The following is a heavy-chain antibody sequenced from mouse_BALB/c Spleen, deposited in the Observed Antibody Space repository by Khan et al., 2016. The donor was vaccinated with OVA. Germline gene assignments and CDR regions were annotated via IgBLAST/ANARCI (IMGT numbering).Heavy chain of an antibody. CDR3: TRDRIDY. CDR2: INPTSGYT. Sequence: QVQLQQSGAELAKPGASVKMSCKASGYTITTYWMHWVKQRPGQGLEWIGYINPTSGYTDYNAKFKDRATLTADKSSNTAYLQLNSPTSEDSAVDYCTRDRIDYWGQGTTLTVSS. CDR1: GYTITTYW. V-gene: IGHV1-7*01. J-gene: IGHJ2*01.